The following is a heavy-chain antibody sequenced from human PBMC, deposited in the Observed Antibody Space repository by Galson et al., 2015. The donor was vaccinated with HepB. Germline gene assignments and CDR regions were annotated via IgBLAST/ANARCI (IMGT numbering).Heavy chain of an antibody. D-gene: IGHD4-17*01. V-gene: IGHV3-48*02. CDR1: GFTFSSYT. CDR2: ISTDSSTI. J-gene: IGHJ4*02. CDR3: ARVADADYGDHTHFDF. Sequence: SLRLSCAASGFTFSSYTMNWVRQAPGKGLEWLSYISTDSSTIYYADSVKGRFTISRDNAKNSLYLEMNSLRDEDTAVYYCARVADADYGDHTHFDFWGQGVLVTVSS.